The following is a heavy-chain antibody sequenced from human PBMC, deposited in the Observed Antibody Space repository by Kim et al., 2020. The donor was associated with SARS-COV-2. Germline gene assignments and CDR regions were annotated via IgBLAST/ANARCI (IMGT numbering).Heavy chain of an antibody. CDR2: ISGSGGST. CDR3: AKDGGGSSWYSPFDY. CDR1: GFIFSSYA. J-gene: IGHJ4*02. D-gene: IGHD6-13*01. V-gene: IGHV3-23*01. Sequence: GGSLRLSCAASGFIFSSYAMSWVRQAPGKGLEWVSAISGSGGSTYYADSVKGRFTISRDNSKNTLYLQMNSLRVEDTAVYYCAKDGGGSSWYSPFDYWGQGTLVTVSS.